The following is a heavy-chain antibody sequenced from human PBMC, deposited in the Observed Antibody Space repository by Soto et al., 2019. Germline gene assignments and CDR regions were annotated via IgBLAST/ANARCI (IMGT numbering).Heavy chain of an antibody. CDR1: GGSIINTNW. Sequence: QVQLQESGPGLVKPSGTLSLTCAVSGGSIINTNWWSWVRQPPGKGLEWIGEIYRSGSTNYNPSLKSRVPISVDKSKNHLSLKLHSVTAADTAVYYCARSLDSSSVPAFDYWGQGALVTVSS. D-gene: IGHD6-13*01. CDR3: ARSLDSSSVPAFDY. CDR2: IYRSGST. J-gene: IGHJ4*02. V-gene: IGHV4-4*02.